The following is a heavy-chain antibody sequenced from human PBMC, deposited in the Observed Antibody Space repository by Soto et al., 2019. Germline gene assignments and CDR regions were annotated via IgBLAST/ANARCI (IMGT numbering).Heavy chain of an antibody. J-gene: IGHJ5*02. Sequence: SGPTLVNPTQTLTLTCTFSAFSLSTGGVGVGWIRQPPGKALEWLALIYWDDDKRYSPSLRSRLTITKDTSKNQVVLTMTNMDPVDTATYYCARHYYDSKGFDPWGQGTLVTVSS. CDR3: ARHYYDSKGFDP. V-gene: IGHV2-5*02. CDR2: IYWDDDK. CDR1: AFSLSTGGVG. D-gene: IGHD3-22*01.